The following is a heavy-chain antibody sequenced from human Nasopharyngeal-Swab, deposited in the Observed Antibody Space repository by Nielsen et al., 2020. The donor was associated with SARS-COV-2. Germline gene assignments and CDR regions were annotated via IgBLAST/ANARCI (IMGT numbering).Heavy chain of an antibody. V-gene: IGHV4-59*01. CDR1: GGSISSYY. Sequence: SETLSLTCTVSGGSISSYYWSWVRQPPGKGLEWIGYIYYSGSTNYNPSLKSRVTISVDTSKNQLSLKLSSVTAADTAVYYCARGGPLVTGFDYWGQGTLVTVSS. J-gene: IGHJ4*02. CDR3: ARGGPLVTGFDY. D-gene: IGHD3-9*01. CDR2: IYYSGST.